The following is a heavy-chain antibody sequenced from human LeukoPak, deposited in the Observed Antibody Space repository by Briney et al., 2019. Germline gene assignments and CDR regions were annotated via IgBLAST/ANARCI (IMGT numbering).Heavy chain of an antibody. CDR1: GGSISSYY. CDR2: IFYSGST. D-gene: IGHD1-26*01. V-gene: IGHV4-59*01. CDR3: ARGSYLYYYYDMDV. Sequence: SETLSLTCTVSGGSISSYYWSWIRQPPGKGLEWIGYIFYSGSTNYNPSLKSRVTISVDTSKNQFSLKLSSVTAADTAVYYCARGSYLYYYYDMDVWGQGTTVIVSS. J-gene: IGHJ6*02.